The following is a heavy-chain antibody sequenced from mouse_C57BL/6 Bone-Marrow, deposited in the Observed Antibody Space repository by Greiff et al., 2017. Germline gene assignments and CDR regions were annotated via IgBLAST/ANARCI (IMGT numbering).Heavy chain of an antibody. D-gene: IGHD2-3*01. CDR2: ISSGGDYI. CDR3: TRDEGHVRWGFAY. V-gene: IGHV5-9-1*02. J-gene: IGHJ3*01. Sequence: VQLKESGEGLVKPGGSLKLSCAASGFTFSSYAMSWVRQTPEKRLEWVAYISSGGDYIYYADTVKGRFTISRDNARSHLCLKMSSLKSEDTAMYYCTRDEGHVRWGFAYWGQGTLVTVSA. CDR1: GFTFSSYA.